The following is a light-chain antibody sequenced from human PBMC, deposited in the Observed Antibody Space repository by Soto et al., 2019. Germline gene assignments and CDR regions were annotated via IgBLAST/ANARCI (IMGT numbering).Light chain of an antibody. Sequence: DIQMTQSPSSLSASVGDRVTITCRASRGIRDALGWYQQKSGKVPKRLIYSASSLQNGVPSRCSGRGYGTEFTLTISSLQPEDFATYFCLQHSDYPFTFGQGTRLEI. CDR1: RGIRDA. V-gene: IGKV1-17*01. J-gene: IGKJ2*01. CDR3: LQHSDYPFT. CDR2: SAS.